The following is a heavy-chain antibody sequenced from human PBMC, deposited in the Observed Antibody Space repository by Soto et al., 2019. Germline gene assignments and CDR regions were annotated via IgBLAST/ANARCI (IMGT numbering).Heavy chain of an antibody. V-gene: IGHV4-31*03. CDR2: IDYSGST. J-gene: IGHJ5*02. CDR1: GGSIRSGGYY. CDR3: ARSIDP. Sequence: QVQLQESGPGLVKPSQTLSLTCTVSGGSIRSGGYYWSWIRQHPVKGLEWIGYIDYSGSTYKNPSLTSRVTISVDTSKNQFSLKLSSVTAADTAVYYCARSIDPWGQGTLVTVSS.